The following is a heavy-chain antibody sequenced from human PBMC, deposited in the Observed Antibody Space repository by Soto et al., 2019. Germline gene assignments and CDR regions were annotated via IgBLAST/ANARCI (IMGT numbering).Heavy chain of an antibody. CDR2: VNPSSGGT. D-gene: IGHD6-19*01. V-gene: IGHV1-46*01. J-gene: IGHJ4*02. CDR3: ARNADLLSSGWYKGGFDF. Sequence: ASVKVSCKASGYTFTSHYIYWVRQAPEQGLEWIGIVNPSSGGTSYAQKFQGRVTMTRDASTSTVYMDLNTLRSEDTAVYFCARNADLLSSGWYKGGFDFWGQGTLVTVCS. CDR1: GYTFTSHY.